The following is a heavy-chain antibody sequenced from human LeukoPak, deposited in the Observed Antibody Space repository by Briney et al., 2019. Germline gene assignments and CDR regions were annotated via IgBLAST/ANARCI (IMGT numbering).Heavy chain of an antibody. CDR3: AKYFASGTYYKLPH. CDR2: ISGSSAYT. V-gene: IGHV3-23*01. Sequence: GGSLRLSSVQSRVSPCADAMSWVRDAPGKGRGRVSTISGSSAYTYYADSVKGRFTISRDNSKNTLYLQMNSLRAEDTAVYYCAKYFASGTYYKLPHWGQGTLVTVSS. D-gene: IGHD3-10*01. CDR1: VSPCADA. J-gene: IGHJ1*01.